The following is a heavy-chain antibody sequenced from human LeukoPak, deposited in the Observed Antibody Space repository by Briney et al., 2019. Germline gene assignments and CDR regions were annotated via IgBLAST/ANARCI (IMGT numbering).Heavy chain of an antibody. CDR3: ARHSTGYCSGGSCPYYFDF. D-gene: IGHD2-15*01. V-gene: IGHV4-59*08. J-gene: IGHJ4*02. Sequence: SETLSLTCTVSGGSISSYYWSWIPQPPGKGLWWSSYFYYSEATNYNPRESTRYNPSLNSRVTIPIDASKNQFSLKLSSVTAADTAVYYCARHSTGYCSGGSCPYYFDFWGQGTLVTVSS. CDR2: FYYSEATNYNPREST. CDR1: GGSISSYY.